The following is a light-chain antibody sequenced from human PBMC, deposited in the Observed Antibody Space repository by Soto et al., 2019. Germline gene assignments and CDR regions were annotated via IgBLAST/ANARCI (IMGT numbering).Light chain of an antibody. CDR2: EDI. Sequence: QSALTQPASVSGSPGQSITISCTGTNTDVGAYNLVSWYQQHPGRVPKLIIYEDIKPPSGVSNRFSGSKSGNTASLTISGLQAEGEADYYCCSYAGSRTLVFGGGTKVTVL. CDR1: NTDVGAYNL. V-gene: IGLV2-23*01. CDR3: CSYAGSRTLV. J-gene: IGLJ2*01.